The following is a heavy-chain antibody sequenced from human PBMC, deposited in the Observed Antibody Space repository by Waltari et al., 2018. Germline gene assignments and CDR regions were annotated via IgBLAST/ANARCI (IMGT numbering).Heavy chain of an antibody. CDR2: IGSGGTT. V-gene: IGHV3-23*01. CDR1: GFTFNKNA. CDR3: AKAGMATGTTRSYFDY. Sequence: EVQLLESGGGLVQPGGSLRLSCAASGFTFNKNAMTWVRQAPGKGLEWVSGIGSGGTTFYADSVKGQFTISRDNSKNTLYLQMNNLRAGDTAVYFCAKAGMATGTTRSYFDYWGQGALVTVSS. J-gene: IGHJ4*02. D-gene: IGHD1-1*01.